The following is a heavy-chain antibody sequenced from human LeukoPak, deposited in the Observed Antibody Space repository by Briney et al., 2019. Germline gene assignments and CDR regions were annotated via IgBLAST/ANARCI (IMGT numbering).Heavy chain of an antibody. V-gene: IGHV3-23*01. CDR3: VSQSYSGSDNYYFHY. J-gene: IGHJ4*02. D-gene: IGHD1-26*01. CDR2: ISTTGGST. CDR1: GFSFNNYA. Sequence: GGSLRLSCAASGFSFNNYAMSWVRQAPGKGLEWVSAISTTGGSTYYADSVKGRFTISRDNSKNTLSLQMDSLRVEDTAVYYCVSQSYSGSDNYYFHYWGQGTLVAVSS.